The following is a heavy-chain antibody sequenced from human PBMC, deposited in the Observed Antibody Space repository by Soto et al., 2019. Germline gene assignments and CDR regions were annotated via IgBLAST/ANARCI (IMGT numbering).Heavy chain of an antibody. CDR3: AKDSPWAGGGTFDS. V-gene: IGHV3-23*01. Sequence: GGSLRLSCAASGFTFSSYAMSWVRQAPGKGLEWVSAISGSCGSTYYADSVKGRFTISRDNSKNTLYLQMNSLRAEDTGVYYFAKDSPWAGGGTFDSWGQGTLVTVSS. CDR2: ISGSCGST. J-gene: IGHJ4*02. D-gene: IGHD3-16*01. CDR1: GFTFSSYA.